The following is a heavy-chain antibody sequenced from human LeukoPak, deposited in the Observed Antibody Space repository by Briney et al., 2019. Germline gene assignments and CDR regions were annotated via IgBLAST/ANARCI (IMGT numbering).Heavy chain of an antibody. V-gene: IGHV4-34*01. D-gene: IGHD3-16*02. J-gene: IGHJ4*02. CDR3: ARVSEIMISFGGVISHFDN. Sequence: SETLTLTCSLYGGSFNDYYWSWIRQPPGKGLEWIGEINHSGGTNYNPSLWSRLTISIDTSKHQFSLQVTSVTAADTGVYFCARVSEIMISFGGVISHFDNWGQGALVTVSS. CDR1: GGSFNDYY. CDR2: INHSGGT.